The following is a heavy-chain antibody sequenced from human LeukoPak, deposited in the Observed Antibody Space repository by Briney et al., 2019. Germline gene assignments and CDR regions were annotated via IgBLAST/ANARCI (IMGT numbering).Heavy chain of an antibody. CDR2: IYTSGST. CDR3: ARDGGIAAAGPLDP. Sequence: SETLSLTCAVYGGSISSYYWSWIRQPAGKGLEWIGRIYTSGSTNYNPSLKSRVTMSVDTSKNQFSLKLSSVTAADTAVYYCARDGGIAAAGPLDPWGQGTLVTVSS. CDR1: GGSISSYY. D-gene: IGHD6-13*01. V-gene: IGHV4-4*07. J-gene: IGHJ5*02.